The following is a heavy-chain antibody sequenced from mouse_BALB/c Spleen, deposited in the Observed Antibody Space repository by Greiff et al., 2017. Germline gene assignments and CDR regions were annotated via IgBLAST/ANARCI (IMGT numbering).Heavy chain of an antibody. V-gene: IGHV14-1*02. Sequence: VQLQQSGAELVRPGALVKLSCKASGFNIKDYYMHWVKQRPEQGLEWIGWIDPENGNTIYDPKFQGKASITAGTSSNTAYLQLSSLTSEDTAVYYCARRGAMDYWGQGTSVTVSS. J-gene: IGHJ4*01. CDR3: ARRGAMDY. CDR2: IDPENGNT. CDR1: GFNIKDYY.